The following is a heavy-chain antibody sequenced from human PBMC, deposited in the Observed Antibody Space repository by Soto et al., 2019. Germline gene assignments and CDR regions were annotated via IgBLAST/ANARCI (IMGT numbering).Heavy chain of an antibody. D-gene: IGHD6-13*01. CDR2: INAANGDT. CDR1: GYTFTSYG. V-gene: IGHV1-3*01. J-gene: IGHJ5*02. CDR3: VRRHVSAAGIDWFDP. Sequence: ASVKVPCKASGYTFTSYGIHWVRQAPGQRLEWMGWINAANGDTKYSPKFQGRVTITRDTSASTAYMELSSLRSEDTAVYYCVRRHVSAAGIDWFDPWGQGTLVTVSS.